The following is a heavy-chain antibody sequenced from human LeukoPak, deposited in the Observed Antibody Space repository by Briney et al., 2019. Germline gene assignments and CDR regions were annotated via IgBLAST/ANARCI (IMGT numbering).Heavy chain of an antibody. CDR2: INYSGGT. CDR3: ARKDGDI. Sequence: SSETLSLTCTVSGGSISSYTYYWGWIRQPPGKGLEWIGSINYSGGTYYNPSLKSRVTMSVDSSKNQFSLKVSSVTAADTAVYYCARKDGDIWGQGTMVTVSS. V-gene: IGHV4-39*07. D-gene: IGHD5-24*01. J-gene: IGHJ3*02. CDR1: GGSISSYTYY.